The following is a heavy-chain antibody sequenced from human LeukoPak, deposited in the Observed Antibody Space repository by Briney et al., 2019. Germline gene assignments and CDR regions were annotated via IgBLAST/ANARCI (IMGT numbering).Heavy chain of an antibody. CDR2: IYYSGST. CDR3: ARPVYGSGSYRWFDP. CDR1: GGSISSYY. D-gene: IGHD3-10*01. V-gene: IGHV4-59*12. Sequence: SETLSLTCTVSGGSISSYYWSWIRQPPGKGLEWIGYIYYSGSTNYNPSLKSRVTISVDTSKNQFSLKLSSVTAADTAVYYCARPVYGSGSYRWFDPWGQGTLVTVSS. J-gene: IGHJ5*02.